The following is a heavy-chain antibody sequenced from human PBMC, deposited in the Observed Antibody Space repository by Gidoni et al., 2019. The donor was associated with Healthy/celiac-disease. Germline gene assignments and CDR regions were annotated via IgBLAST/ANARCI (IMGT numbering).Heavy chain of an antibody. CDR3: ARGGDYGGNNFDY. V-gene: IGHV3-72*01. D-gene: IGHD4-17*01. J-gene: IGHJ4*02. Sequence: EVQLVESGGGLVQPGGSLRLSCAASGFTFSDHYMDWVRQAPGKGLEWVGRTRNKANSYTTEYAASVKGRFTISRDDSKNSLYLQMNSLKTEDTAVYYCARGGDYGGNNFDYWGQGTLVTVSS. CDR2: TRNKANSYTT. CDR1: GFTFSDHY.